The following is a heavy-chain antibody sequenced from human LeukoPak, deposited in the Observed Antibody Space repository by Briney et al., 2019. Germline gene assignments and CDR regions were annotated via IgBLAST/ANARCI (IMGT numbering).Heavy chain of an antibody. CDR3: ARARFGGVIAGLFDY. D-gene: IGHD3-16*02. CDR1: GGSFSGYY. J-gene: IGHJ4*02. V-gene: IGHV4-34*01. CDR2: INHSGST. Sequence: SETLSLTCAVYGGSFSGYYWSWIRQPPGKGLEWIGEINHSGSTNYNPSLKSRVTISVDTSKNQFSLKLSSVTAADTAVYYCARARFGGVIAGLFDYWGQGTLVTVSS.